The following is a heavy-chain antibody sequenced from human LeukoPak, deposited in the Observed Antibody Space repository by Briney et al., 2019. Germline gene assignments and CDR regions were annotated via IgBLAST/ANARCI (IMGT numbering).Heavy chain of an antibody. V-gene: IGHV1-69*05. Sequence: SVKVSCKASGGTFSSYTISWVRQAPGQGLEWMGGIIPIFGTANYAQKFQGRVTITTDESTSTAYMELSSLRSEDTAVYYCARDNEPRGAFDIWGQGTMVTVSS. CDR3: ARDNEPRGAFDI. J-gene: IGHJ3*02. D-gene: IGHD1-1*01. CDR2: IIPIFGTA. CDR1: GGTFSSYT.